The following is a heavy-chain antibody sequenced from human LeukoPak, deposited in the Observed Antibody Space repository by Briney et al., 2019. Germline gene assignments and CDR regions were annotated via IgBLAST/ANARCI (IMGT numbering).Heavy chain of an antibody. CDR3: ADLRLRFDY. V-gene: IGHV3-74*01. CDR1: GFTFSSYW. Sequence: PGGSLRLSCAASGFTFSSYWMHWVRQAPGKGLVWVSRINTDGSSTSYADSVKGRFTISRDNSKSTLYLQMNSLRAEDTAVYYCADLRLRFDYWGQGTLVTVPS. CDR2: INTDGSST. D-gene: IGHD2-21*01. J-gene: IGHJ4*02.